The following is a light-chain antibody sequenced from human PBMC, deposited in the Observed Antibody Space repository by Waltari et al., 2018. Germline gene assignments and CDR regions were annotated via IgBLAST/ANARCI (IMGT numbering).Light chain of an antibody. CDR3: HQYYTTPPT. CDR1: QSVLYSSNNENY. J-gene: IGKJ2*01. CDR2: WAS. V-gene: IGKV4-1*01. Sequence: DIVMTQSPDSLAVSLGARATINCKSSQSVLYSSNNENYLTWYQQKPGQPPKLLIYWASTRESGVPDRFSGSGSGTDFTLTINSLQAEDVAVYYCHQYYTTPPTFGQGTKLEIK.